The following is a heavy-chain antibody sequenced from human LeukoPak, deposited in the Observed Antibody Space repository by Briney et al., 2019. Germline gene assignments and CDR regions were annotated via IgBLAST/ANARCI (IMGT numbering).Heavy chain of an antibody. J-gene: IGHJ5*02. CDR1: GGTFSSYA. CDR3: ARKRSGSYDDWFDP. CDR2: IIPIFGTA. Sequence: ASVKVSCKAPGGTFSSYAISWVRQAPGQGLEWMGGIIPIFGTANYAQKFQGRVTITADESTSTAYMELSSLRSEDTAVYYCARKRSGSYDDWFDPWGQGTLVTVSS. V-gene: IGHV1-69*01. D-gene: IGHD1-26*01.